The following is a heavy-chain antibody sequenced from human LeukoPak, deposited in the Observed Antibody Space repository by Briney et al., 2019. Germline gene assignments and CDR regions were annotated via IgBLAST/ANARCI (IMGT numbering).Heavy chain of an antibody. D-gene: IGHD6-19*01. J-gene: IGHJ6*02. CDR1: GFTVSSNY. V-gene: IGHV3-66*01. CDR2: IYSGGST. CDR3: ARDQAGTGYYYYYGMDV. Sequence: GGSLRLSCAASGFTVSSNYMSWVRQAPGKGLEWVSVIYSGGSTYYADSVKGRFTISRDNSKNTLYLQMNSLRAEDTAVYYCARDQAGTGYYYYYGMDVWGQGTTVTVSS.